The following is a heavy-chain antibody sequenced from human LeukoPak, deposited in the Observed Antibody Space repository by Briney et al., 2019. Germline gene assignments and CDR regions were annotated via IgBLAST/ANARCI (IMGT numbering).Heavy chain of an antibody. CDR3: AKQPDSSGFPSFFDY. J-gene: IGHJ4*02. D-gene: IGHD3-22*01. V-gene: IGHV3-23*01. CDR1: GFTFSNYA. CDR2: LSDSGGST. Sequence: GGSLRLSCAASGFTFSNYAMTWVRQAPGKGLEWVSSLSDSGGSTYYADSVKGRFTISRDNSKNTLFLQMNSLRAEDTAAYYCAKQPDSSGFPSFFDYWGQGTLVTVSS.